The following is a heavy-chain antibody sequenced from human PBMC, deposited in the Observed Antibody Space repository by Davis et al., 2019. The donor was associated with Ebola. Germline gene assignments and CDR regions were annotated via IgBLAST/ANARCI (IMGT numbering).Heavy chain of an antibody. V-gene: IGHV4-28*01. J-gene: IGHJ6*04. D-gene: IGHD3-3*01. CDR2: IYYSGTT. Sequence: MPSETLSLTCAVSGYSIRSSNWWGWIRQPPGKGLEWIGNIYYSGTTDYNPSLKSRVTMSVDTSKNQFSLKLSSVTAVDTAVYYCAKSGLSFGVVKYHYGMDVWGKGTTVTVSS. CDR3: AKSGLSFGVVKYHYGMDV. CDR1: GYSIRSSNW.